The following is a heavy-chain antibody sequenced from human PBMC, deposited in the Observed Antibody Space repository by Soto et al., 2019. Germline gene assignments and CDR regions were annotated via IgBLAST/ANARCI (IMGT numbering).Heavy chain of an antibody. CDR2: IKQDGSEK. Sequence: EVQLVESGGGLVQPGGSLRLSCAASGFTFSSYWMSWVRQAPGKGLEWVANIKQDGSEKYYVDSVKGRFTISRDNAKNSLYLQMNRLRAEDTAVYYCARDGDLYYDFWSGYYYPGGYFDYWGQGTLVTVSS. V-gene: IGHV3-7*01. CDR1: GFTFSSYW. CDR3: ARDGDLYYDFWSGYYYPGGYFDY. D-gene: IGHD3-3*01. J-gene: IGHJ4*02.